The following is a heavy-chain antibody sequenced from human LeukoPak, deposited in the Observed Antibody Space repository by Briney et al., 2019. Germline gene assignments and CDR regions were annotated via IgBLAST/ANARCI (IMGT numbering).Heavy chain of an antibody. D-gene: IGHD6-13*01. Sequence: GSLRLSCAASGFTFSSYEMNWVRQAPGKGLEWVSYISSSGSTIYYADSVKGGFTISRDNAKNSLYLQMNSLRAEDTAVYYCARVQGSSWYPRDYYYYGMDVWGKGTTVTVSS. V-gene: IGHV3-48*03. J-gene: IGHJ6*04. CDR2: ISSSGSTI. CDR1: GFTFSSYE. CDR3: ARVQGSSWYPRDYYYYGMDV.